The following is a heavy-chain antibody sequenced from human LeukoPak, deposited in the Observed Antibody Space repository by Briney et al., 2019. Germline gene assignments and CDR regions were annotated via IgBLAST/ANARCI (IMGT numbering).Heavy chain of an antibody. J-gene: IGHJ4*02. Sequence: ASVKVSCKASGYTFKSYGINWVRQAPGQGLEWIGWISAYNGNTNYAQKLQGRVTMTTDTSTSTAYLELRSLKSDDTAVYYCAKDGYNYFGDPYYFDYWGQGTLVTVSS. CDR1: GYTFKSYG. CDR2: ISAYNGNT. V-gene: IGHV1-18*04. D-gene: IGHD5-24*01. CDR3: AKDGYNYFGDPYYFDY.